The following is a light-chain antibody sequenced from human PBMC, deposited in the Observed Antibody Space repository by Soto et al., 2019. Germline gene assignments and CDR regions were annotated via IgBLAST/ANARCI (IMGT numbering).Light chain of an antibody. CDR1: QSVSTW. V-gene: IGKV1-5*03. Sequence: DIQMTQSPSTLSASVGDRVTITCRASQSVSTWLAWYQQKPGKAPHLLIFKASTLESGVPSRFSGSGSGTEFTLTTTRLQPDDFATYYCQQYNVHSPWTFGQGTKVEIK. J-gene: IGKJ1*01. CDR2: KAS. CDR3: QQYNVHSPWT.